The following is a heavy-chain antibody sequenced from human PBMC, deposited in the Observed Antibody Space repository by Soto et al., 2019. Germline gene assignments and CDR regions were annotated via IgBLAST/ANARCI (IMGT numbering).Heavy chain of an antibody. D-gene: IGHD1-20*01. J-gene: IGHJ4*02. Sequence: ASVKVSCKASGYTFTSYAMHWVRQAPGQRLEWMGWINAGNGNTKYPQKFQGRVTITRDTSASTAYMELSSLRSEDTAVYYCARVLRPITGTAPYDYWGQGTLVTVSS. V-gene: IGHV1-3*01. CDR3: ARVLRPITGTAPYDY. CDR1: GYTFTSYA. CDR2: INAGNGNT.